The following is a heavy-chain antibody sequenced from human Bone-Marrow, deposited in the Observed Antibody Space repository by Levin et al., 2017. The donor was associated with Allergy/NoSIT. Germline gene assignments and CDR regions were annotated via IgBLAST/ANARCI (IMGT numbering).Heavy chain of an antibody. CDR2: ISPANNDM. J-gene: IGHJ5*02. V-gene: IGHV1-2*06. CDR1: GYTFSDYN. D-gene: IGHD3-10*01. CDR3: ARGPLGGVVDNWFDP. Sequence: RSGGSLRLSCKASGYTFSDYNIHWIRQAPGQGLEWVARISPANNDMHYSQKFQGRVTMTSDTSLSVVYMELTSLTTDDTAVYYCARGPLGGVVDNWFDPWGPGTLVTVSS.